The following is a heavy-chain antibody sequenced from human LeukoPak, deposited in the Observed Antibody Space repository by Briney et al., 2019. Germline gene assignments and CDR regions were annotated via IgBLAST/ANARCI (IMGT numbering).Heavy chain of an antibody. CDR2: MYYSGTI. V-gene: IGHV4-59*08. CDR1: GGSISSYY. Sequence: PSETLSLTCTVSGGSISSYYWSWIRQPPGKGLEWIGYMYYSGTINYNPSLKSRVTISVDTSKNQFSLKLTSVTAADTAVYYCARLKHDYGDYWGQGTLVTVSS. D-gene: IGHD4-17*01. CDR3: ARLKHDYGDY. J-gene: IGHJ4*02.